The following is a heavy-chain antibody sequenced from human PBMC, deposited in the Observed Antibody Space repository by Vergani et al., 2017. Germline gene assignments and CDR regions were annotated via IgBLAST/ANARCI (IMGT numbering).Heavy chain of an antibody. D-gene: IGHD4-17*01. Sequence: EVQLVESGGGLVKPGGSLRLSCAASGFTFSNAWMNWVRQAPGKGLEWVGRIKSKTDGGTTDYSAPVKDKFTISRDDSKSTLYLQMTSLKTENTAVYYCTTGYGDYVDYWGQGSLVTVSS. V-gene: IGHV3-15*07. J-gene: IGHJ4*02. CDR2: IKSKTDGGTT. CDR3: TTGYGDYVDY. CDR1: GFTFSNAW.